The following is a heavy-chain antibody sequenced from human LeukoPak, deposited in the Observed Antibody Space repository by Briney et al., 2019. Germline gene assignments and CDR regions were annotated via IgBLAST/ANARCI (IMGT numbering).Heavy chain of an antibody. CDR3: ARDHRPEIQYYYMDV. J-gene: IGHJ6*03. CDR1: GFSLSNYG. CDR2: LLYDGNTK. D-gene: IGHD1-14*01. Sequence: GGSLRLSCAASGFSLSNYGMHWVRQAPGKGLEGVAALLYDGNTKQYADSVKGRFTISRDISKNTFYLQMNSLTAEDTAVYYCARDHRPEIQYYYMDVWGKGTTVAVSS. V-gene: IGHV3-33*01.